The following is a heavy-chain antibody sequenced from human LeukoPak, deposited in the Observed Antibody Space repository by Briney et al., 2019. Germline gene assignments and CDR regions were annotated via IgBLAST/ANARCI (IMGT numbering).Heavy chain of an antibody. J-gene: IGHJ4*02. CDR3: ARDKGWLQFDY. Sequence: SETLSLTCTVSGGSISSYYWSWIRQPPEKGLEWIGYIYYSGSTNYNPSLKSRVTISVDTSKNQFSLKLSSVTAADTAVYYCARDKGWLQFDYWGQGTLVTVSS. CDR2: IYYSGST. D-gene: IGHD5-24*01. CDR1: GGSISSYY. V-gene: IGHV4-59*01.